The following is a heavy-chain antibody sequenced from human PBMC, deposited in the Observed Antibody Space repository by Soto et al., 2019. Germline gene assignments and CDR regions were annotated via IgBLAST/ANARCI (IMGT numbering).Heavy chain of an antibody. J-gene: IGHJ4*02. Sequence: SETLSLTCTVSGGSMRNYFWTWIRQPPGKGLEWIGYIHYSGTTSFFPSYNPSLRSRVTISEDTSKNQFSLKLSSVTTADTAVYFCAAGEASSRNLAPYYLDFWGQGTLVTVSS. CDR3: AAGEASSRNLAPYYLDF. CDR1: GGSMRNYF. D-gene: IGHD6-13*01. V-gene: IGHV4-59*01. CDR2: IHYSGTT.